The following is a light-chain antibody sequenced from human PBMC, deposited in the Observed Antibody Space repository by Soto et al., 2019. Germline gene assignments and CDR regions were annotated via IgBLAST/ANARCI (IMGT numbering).Light chain of an antibody. Sequence: EIVLTQSPATLSLSPGERATLSCRASQSISNYLAWYQQKPGQAPRLLIYDASNRATGIPARFRGSGSKTDFTITINSLEPEDFAVYYCLERGNWPLYTFGQGTKLEIK. CDR3: LERGNWPLYT. CDR1: QSISNY. V-gene: IGKV3-11*01. J-gene: IGKJ2*01. CDR2: DAS.